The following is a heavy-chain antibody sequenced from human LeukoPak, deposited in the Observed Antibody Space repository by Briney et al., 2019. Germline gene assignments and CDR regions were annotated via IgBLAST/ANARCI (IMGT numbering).Heavy chain of an antibody. V-gene: IGHV1-2*02. D-gene: IGHD6-6*01. CDR1: GYTFNAYH. CDR3: ARDANTASISIAARRRDY. Sequence: ASVKVSCKTSGYTFNAYHIHWVRQAPGQGLEWMGWMNPKNGDTNYAQRFQGRVTMTGDTSINTAYMDLSSLRSDDTAVYYCARDANTASISIAARRRDYWGQGTLVTVSS. CDR2: MNPKNGDT. J-gene: IGHJ4*02.